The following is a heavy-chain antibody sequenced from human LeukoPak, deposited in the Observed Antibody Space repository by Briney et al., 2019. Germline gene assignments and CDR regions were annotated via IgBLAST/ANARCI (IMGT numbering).Heavy chain of an antibody. Sequence: KTSETLSLTCTVSGGSINSGDYYWVWIRQPPGKGLEWIGSIYYSGSTSYNPSLKSRVTMTVDTSKSQFSLKLSSVTAADTAVYYCARHFGRWVVGATNNWFDPWGQGTLVTVSS. CDR2: IYYSGST. CDR1: GGSINSGDYY. D-gene: IGHD1-26*01. CDR3: ARHFGRWVVGATNNWFDP. J-gene: IGHJ5*02. V-gene: IGHV4-39*01.